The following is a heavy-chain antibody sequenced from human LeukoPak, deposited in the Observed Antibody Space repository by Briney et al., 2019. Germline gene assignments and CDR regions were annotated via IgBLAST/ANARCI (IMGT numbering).Heavy chain of an antibody. Sequence: GASVKVSCKASGYTFTGYYMHWVRQAPGQGLEWMGWINPNSGGTNYAQKFQGRVTMTRDTSISTAYMELSRLRSDDTAVYCCARAYPSGYDWPFDYWGQGTLVTVSS. J-gene: IGHJ4*02. CDR1: GYTFTGYY. V-gene: IGHV1-2*02. CDR2: INPNSGGT. CDR3: ARAYPSGYDWPFDY. D-gene: IGHD5-12*01.